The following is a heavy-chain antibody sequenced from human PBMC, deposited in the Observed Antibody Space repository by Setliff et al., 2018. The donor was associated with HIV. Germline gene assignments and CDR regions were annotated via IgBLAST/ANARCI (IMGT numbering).Heavy chain of an antibody. CDR3: ARAYNVYDYRFDSSGYDY. Sequence: PGGSLRLSCAGSGFNISRYSMNRVRQAPGRGLEWLSYIRRSSDNIYYADSVKGRLIASTDNAKNSLFLEMNSLKAEDTAVYYCARAYNVYDYRFDSSGYDYWGQGTLVTVSS. CDR2: IRRSSDNI. D-gene: IGHD3-22*01. CDR1: GFNISRYS. V-gene: IGHV3-48*04. J-gene: IGHJ4*02.